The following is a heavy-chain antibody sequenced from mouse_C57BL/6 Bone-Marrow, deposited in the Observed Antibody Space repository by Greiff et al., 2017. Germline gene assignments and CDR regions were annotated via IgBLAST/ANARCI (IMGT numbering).Heavy chain of an antibody. V-gene: IGHV5-4*01. CDR1: GFTFSSYA. D-gene: IGHD2-4*01. CDR3: GRVYDYSWFAY. J-gene: IGHJ3*01. CDR2: ISDGGSYT. Sequence: EVQLVESGGGLVKPGGSLKLSCAASGFTFSSYAMSWVRQTPEKRLEWVATISDGGSYTYYPDNVKGRFTISRDNAKNNLYLQMSHLKSEDTAMYYCGRVYDYSWFAYWGQGTLVTVSA.